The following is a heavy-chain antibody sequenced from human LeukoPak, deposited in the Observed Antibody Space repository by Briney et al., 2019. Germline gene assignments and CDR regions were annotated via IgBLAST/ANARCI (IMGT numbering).Heavy chain of an antibody. CDR2: IFPDDSDT. Sequence: GESLKISCRGSGYTFSSYWIAWVRQMPGKGLEWMGIIFPDDSDTTYSPSFQGQVTMSADKSISTAYLQWSSLKASDTAMYYCARQNRYCSSTNCYGDLDYWGQGSLVTVSS. D-gene: IGHD2-2*01. CDR1: GYTFSSYW. CDR3: ARQNRYCSSTNCYGDLDY. V-gene: IGHV5-51*01. J-gene: IGHJ4*02.